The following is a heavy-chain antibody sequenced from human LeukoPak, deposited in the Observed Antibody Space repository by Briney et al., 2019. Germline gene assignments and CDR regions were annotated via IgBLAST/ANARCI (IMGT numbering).Heavy chain of an antibody. CDR1: GYTFTSYG. CDR2: ISAYNGNT. CDR3: ARDSGPGPMVRGVIIYFDY. V-gene: IGHV1-18*01. Sequence: ASVKVSCKASGYTFTSYGISWVRQAPGQGLEWMGWISAYNGNTNYAQKLQGRVTMTTDTSTSTAYMELRSLRSDDTAVYYCARDSGPGPMVRGVIIYFDYWGQGTLVTVSS. D-gene: IGHD3-10*01. J-gene: IGHJ4*02.